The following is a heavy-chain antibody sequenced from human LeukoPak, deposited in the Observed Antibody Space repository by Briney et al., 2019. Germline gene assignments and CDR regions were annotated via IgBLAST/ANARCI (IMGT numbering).Heavy chain of an antibody. Sequence: GGSLRLSCAASGFTFSSYSMNWVRQAPGKGLEWVSSISSSSSYIYYADSMKGRFTISRDNAKNSLYLQMNSLRAEDTAVYYCARDRTVTTPYYYYGMDVWGKGTTVTVSS. CDR1: GFTFSSYS. V-gene: IGHV3-21*01. D-gene: IGHD4-17*01. CDR2: ISSSSSYI. J-gene: IGHJ6*04. CDR3: ARDRTVTTPYYYYGMDV.